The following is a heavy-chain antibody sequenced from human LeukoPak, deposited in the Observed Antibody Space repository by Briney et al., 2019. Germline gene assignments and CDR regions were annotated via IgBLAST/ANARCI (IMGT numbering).Heavy chain of an antibody. CDR1: GFTVSSNY. J-gene: IGHJ4*02. CDR3: ARAGGSTVSHSDY. Sequence: GSLRLSCAASGFTVSSNYMSWVRQAPGKGLEWVSSISSSTSYIYYADSVKGRFTISKDNAKNSLYLQMNSLRAEDTAVYYCARAGGSTVSHSDYWGQGTLVTVSS. CDR2: ISSSTSYI. D-gene: IGHD4-17*01. V-gene: IGHV3-21*01.